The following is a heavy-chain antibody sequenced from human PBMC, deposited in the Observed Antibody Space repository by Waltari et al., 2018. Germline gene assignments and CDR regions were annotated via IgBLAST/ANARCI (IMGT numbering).Heavy chain of an antibody. D-gene: IGHD3-10*01. J-gene: IGHJ4*02. CDR1: GASISISTHY. CDR3: ARSFGGSGSYKFDT. CDR2: VHYTGKT. Sequence: RLQESGPGRMKPSETLSLICTVSGASISISTHYWGWIRQTPGMGPELIGSVHYTGKTYNNPSLESRVSLSVDTSKNLFSLELTSVTAADTATYFCARSFGGSGSYKFDTWGRGILVSVSS. V-gene: IGHV4-39*02.